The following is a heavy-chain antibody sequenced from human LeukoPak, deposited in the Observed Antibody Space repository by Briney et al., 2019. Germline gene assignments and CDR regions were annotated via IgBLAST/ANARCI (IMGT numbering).Heavy chain of an antibody. CDR1: GFTFSSYW. CDR2: INLNGREK. Sequence: GGSLRLSCAASGFTFSSYWLSWVRQAPGKGLEWVANINLNGREKYYVDSVKGRFTISRDNAKNSLYLQMNSLRAEDTAVYYCARVLAVVEYYFDYWGQGTLVTVSS. V-gene: IGHV3-7*03. CDR3: ARVLAVVEYYFDY. J-gene: IGHJ4*02. D-gene: IGHD6-19*01.